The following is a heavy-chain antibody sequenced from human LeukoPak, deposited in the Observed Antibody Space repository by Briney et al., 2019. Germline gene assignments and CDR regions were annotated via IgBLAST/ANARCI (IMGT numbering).Heavy chain of an antibody. CDR2: IYYSGST. D-gene: IGHD2-2*01. V-gene: IGHV4-59*01. J-gene: IGHJ4*02. Sequence: PSETLSLTCTVSSGSISSYYWSWIRQPPGKGLEWIGYIYYSGSTNYNPSLKSRVTISVDTSKNQFSLKLSSVTAADTAVYYCARGGSTSWEIDYWGQGTLVTVSS. CDR1: SGSISSYY. CDR3: ARGGSTSWEIDY.